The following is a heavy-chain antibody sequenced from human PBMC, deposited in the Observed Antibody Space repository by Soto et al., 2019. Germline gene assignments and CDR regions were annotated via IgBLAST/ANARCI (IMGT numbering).Heavy chain of an antibody. J-gene: IGHJ5*02. CDR1: GFTFSSYW. Sequence: EVQLVESGGGLVQPGESLRLSCAASGFTFSSYWMHWVRQAPGKGLVWVSRINSDGSRTNYADSVKGRFTVSRDNAKNTQYLQMNSLRAEDTAVYSCARVLTGSWNWFDPWGQGNLVTVSS. CDR3: ARVLTGSWNWFDP. CDR2: INSDGSRT. D-gene: IGHD6-13*01. V-gene: IGHV3-74*01.